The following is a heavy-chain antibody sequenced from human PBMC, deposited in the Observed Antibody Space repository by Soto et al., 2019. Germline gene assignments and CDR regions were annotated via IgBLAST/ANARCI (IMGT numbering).Heavy chain of an antibody. D-gene: IGHD3-22*01. V-gene: IGHV4-39*01. J-gene: IGHJ4*02. CDR1: GGSISSSSYY. CDR3: ARPSLTYDSSGYPDYYFDY. Sequence: SETLSLTCTVSGGSISSSSYYWGWIRQPPGKGLEWIGSIYYSGSTYYNPSLKSRVTISVDTSKNQFSLKLSSVTAADTAVYYCARPSLTYDSSGYPDYYFDYWGQGTLVTVSS. CDR2: IYYSGST.